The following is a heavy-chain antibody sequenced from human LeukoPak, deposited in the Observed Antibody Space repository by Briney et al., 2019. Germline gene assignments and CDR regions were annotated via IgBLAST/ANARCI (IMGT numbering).Heavy chain of an antibody. D-gene: IGHD3/OR15-3a*01. CDR3: ARQTGSGLFILP. CDR1: GGSFSGYY. V-gene: IGHV4-34*01. J-gene: IGHJ4*02. CDR2: IYYSGNT. Sequence: SETLSLTGAGYGGSFSGYYWSWIRQPPGKGLEWIGSIYYSGNTYYNASLKSQVSISIDTSKNQFSLRLTSVTPADTAVYYCARQTGSGLFILPGGQGTLVTVSS.